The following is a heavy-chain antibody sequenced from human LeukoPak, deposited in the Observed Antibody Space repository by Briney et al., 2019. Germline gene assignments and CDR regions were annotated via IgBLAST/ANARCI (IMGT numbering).Heavy chain of an antibody. CDR1: GGTFSSYA. CDR3: ARESSWGAAAGPNDAFDI. D-gene: IGHD6-13*01. J-gene: IGHJ3*02. V-gene: IGHV1-69*13. Sequence: SVKVSCKASGGTFSSYAISWVRQAPGQGLEWMGGIIPIFGTANYAQKFQGRVTITADESTSTAYMELSSLRSEDTAVYYCARESSWGAAAGPNDAFDIWGQGTMVTVSS. CDR2: IIPIFGTA.